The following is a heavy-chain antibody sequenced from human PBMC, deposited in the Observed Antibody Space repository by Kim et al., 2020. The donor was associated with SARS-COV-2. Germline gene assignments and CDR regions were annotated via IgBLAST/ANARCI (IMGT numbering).Heavy chain of an antibody. J-gene: IGHJ4*02. V-gene: IGHV3-23*01. CDR2: ISGSGGST. CDR3: AKDRRGGSSWYLPRCYGY. CDR1: GFTFSSYA. D-gene: IGHD6-13*01. Sequence: GGSLRLSCAASGFTFSSYAMSWVRQAPGKGLEWVSAISGSGGSTYYADSVKGRFTISRDNSKNTLYLQMNSLRAEDTAVYYCAKDRRGGSSWYLPRCYGYWGQGTLVTVSS.